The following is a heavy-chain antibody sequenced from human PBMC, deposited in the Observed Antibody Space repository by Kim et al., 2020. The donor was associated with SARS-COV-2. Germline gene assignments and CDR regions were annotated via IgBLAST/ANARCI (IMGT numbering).Heavy chain of an antibody. CDR3: ARQGTYCSSTSCYSWFDP. Sequence: GESLKISCKGSGYSFTSYWISWVRQMPGKGLEWMGRIDPSDSYTNYGPSFQGHVTISADKSISTAYLQWSSLKASDTAMYYCARQGTYCSSTSCYSWFDPWGQGTLVTVSS. V-gene: IGHV5-10-1*01. CDR2: IDPSDSYT. CDR1: GYSFTSYW. J-gene: IGHJ5*02. D-gene: IGHD2-2*02.